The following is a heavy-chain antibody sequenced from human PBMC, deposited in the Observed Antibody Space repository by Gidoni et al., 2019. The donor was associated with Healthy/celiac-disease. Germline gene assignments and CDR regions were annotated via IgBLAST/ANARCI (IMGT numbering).Heavy chain of an antibody. J-gene: IGHJ3*02. CDR3: ARDRRGYDSRAFDI. CDR2: IYYSGSTYYNPSSGST. V-gene: IGHV4-31*02. D-gene: IGHD3-22*01. Sequence: RQYPGKCLEWLGYIYYSGSTYYNPSSGSTYYNPSLKSRVTISVDTSKNRFSLKLSSVTAADTAVYYCARDRRGYDSRAFDIWGQGTMVTVSS.